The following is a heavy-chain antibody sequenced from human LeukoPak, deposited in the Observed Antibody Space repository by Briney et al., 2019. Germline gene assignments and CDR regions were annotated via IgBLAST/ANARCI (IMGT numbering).Heavy chain of an antibody. J-gene: IGHJ4*02. Sequence: GGSLRLSCAAPGFTFSSYAMHWVRQAPGKGLEWVAVISYDGSNKYYADSVKGRFTISRDNSKNTLYLQMNSLRAEDTAVYYCALLPQVSSWYVSILDYWGQGTLVTVSS. CDR3: ALLPQVSSWYVSILDY. CDR2: ISYDGSNK. D-gene: IGHD6-13*01. V-gene: IGHV3-30-3*01. CDR1: GFTFSSYA.